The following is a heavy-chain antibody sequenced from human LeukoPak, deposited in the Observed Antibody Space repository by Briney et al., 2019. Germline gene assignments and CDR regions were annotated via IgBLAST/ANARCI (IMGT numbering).Heavy chain of an antibody. Sequence: ASETLSLTCTVSGGSISNYYWSWIRQPAGEGLEWIGRIYTSGSTSYNPSLKSRVTMSVDTSKNQFSLKLNSVTAADTAVYYCARDLEGFGNLAHWGQGTLVTVSS. D-gene: IGHD3-10*01. V-gene: IGHV4-4*07. J-gene: IGHJ4*02. CDR1: GGSISNYY. CDR2: IYTSGST. CDR3: ARDLEGFGNLAH.